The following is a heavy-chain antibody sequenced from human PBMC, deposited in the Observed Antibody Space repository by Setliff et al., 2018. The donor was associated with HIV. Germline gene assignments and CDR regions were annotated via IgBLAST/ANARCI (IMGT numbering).Heavy chain of an antibody. D-gene: IGHD3-10*01. CDR2: INPNSGGT. CDR1: GYIFSGYY. Sequence: ASVKVSCKASGYIFSGYYLHWVRQAPGQGLEWMGWINPNSGGTNYAQKFQGRVNMTRDTSISTTYMELSSLTSEDTAVYYCARGKGVGGVVITGGLDVWGKGTTVTVSS. J-gene: IGHJ6*04. V-gene: IGHV1-2*02. CDR3: ARGKGVGGVVITGGLDV.